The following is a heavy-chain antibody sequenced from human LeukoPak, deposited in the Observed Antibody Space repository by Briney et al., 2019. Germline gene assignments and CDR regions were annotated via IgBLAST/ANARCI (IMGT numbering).Heavy chain of an antibody. D-gene: IGHD1-26*01. CDR1: GFTFDDYA. CDR3: AKDMSYSGSSLDY. CDR2: ISWNSGSI. J-gene: IGHJ4*02. V-gene: IGHV3-9*01. Sequence: DRSLRLSCAASGFTFDDYAMHWVRQAPGKGLEWVSGISWNSGSIGYVDSVKGRFTISRDNAKNSLYLQMNSLRAEDTALYYCAKDMSYSGSSLDYWGQGTLVTVSS.